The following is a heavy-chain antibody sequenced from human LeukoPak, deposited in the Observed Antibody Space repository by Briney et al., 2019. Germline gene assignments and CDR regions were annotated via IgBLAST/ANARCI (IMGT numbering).Heavy chain of an antibody. V-gene: IGHV1-2*06. J-gene: IGHJ4*02. CDR2: INPNSGGT. CDR3: AKREAAGEFDY. Sequence: GASVKVSCKASGYAFTGYYMHWVRQAPGQGLEWMGRINPNSGGTNYAQKLQGRVTMTTDTSTSTAYMELRSLRSDDTAVYYCAKREAAGEFDYWGQGTLVTVSS. CDR1: GYAFTGYY. D-gene: IGHD3-16*01.